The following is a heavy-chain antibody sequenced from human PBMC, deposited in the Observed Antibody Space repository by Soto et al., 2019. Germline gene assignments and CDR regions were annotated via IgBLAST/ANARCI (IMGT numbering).Heavy chain of an antibody. Sequence: EVQLLESGGGLVQPGGSLRLSCVASGFTFSSYAMSWVRQAPGRGLEWVSGITGNGFGTYYADSVQGRFAISRDYSKNTLYLQMNSRRAEDTAVYFCAKVRDRTRSGSIKSAIDSWGQGTLVTGSS. CDR3: AKVRDRTRSGSIKSAIDS. CDR1: GFTFSSYA. V-gene: IGHV3-23*01. D-gene: IGHD3-10*01. J-gene: IGHJ4*02. CDR2: ITGNGFGT.